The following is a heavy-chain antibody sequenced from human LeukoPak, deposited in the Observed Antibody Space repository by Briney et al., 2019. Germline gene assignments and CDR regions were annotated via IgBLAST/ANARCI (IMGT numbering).Heavy chain of an antibody. CDR3: ARGQREQDTAMVTDY. D-gene: IGHD5-18*01. V-gene: IGHV4-59*01. Sequence: SETLSLTCTVSGGSISSYYWSWIRQPPGKGLEWIGYIYYSGSTNYNPSLKSRDTISVDTSKNQFSLKLSSVTAADTAVYYCARGQREQDTAMVTDYWGQGTLVTVSS. CDR2: IYYSGST. CDR1: GGSISSYY. J-gene: IGHJ4*02.